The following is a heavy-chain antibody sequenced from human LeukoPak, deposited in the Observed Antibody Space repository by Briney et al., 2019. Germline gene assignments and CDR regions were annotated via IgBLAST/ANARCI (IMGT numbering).Heavy chain of an antibody. V-gene: IGHV4-30-2*01. CDR3: ARPCLYGDYEGDY. CDR2: IYHSGST. CDR1: GGSISSGGYY. D-gene: IGHD4-17*01. J-gene: IGHJ4*02. Sequence: MPSETLSLTCTVSGGSISSGGYYWSWIRQPPGKGLEWIGYIYHSGSTYYNPSLKSRVTISVDRSKYQFSLKLSSVTAADTAVYYCARPCLYGDYEGDYWGQGTLVTASS.